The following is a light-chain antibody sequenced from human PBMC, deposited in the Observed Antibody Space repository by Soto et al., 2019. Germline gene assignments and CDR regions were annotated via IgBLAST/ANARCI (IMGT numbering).Light chain of an antibody. CDR3: QSYDSSLSGGV. Sequence: QSVLTQPPSVSGAPGQRVTFSCTGSSSHIGAGYDVHWYQQLPGTAPKLLSYGNSNRPSGVPDRFSGSKSGTSASLAITGLQAEDEADYYCQSYDSSLSGGVFGGGTKLTVL. V-gene: IGLV1-40*01. J-gene: IGLJ3*02. CDR2: GNS. CDR1: SSHIGAGYD.